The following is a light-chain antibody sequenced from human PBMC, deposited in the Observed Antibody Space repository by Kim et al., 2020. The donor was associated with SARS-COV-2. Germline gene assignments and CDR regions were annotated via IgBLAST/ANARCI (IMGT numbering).Light chain of an antibody. J-gene: IGLJ2*01. CDR3: QAWDSSTVV. Sequence: VSPGQTASITCSGDKVGDKYACWYQQKPGQTPVLVIYQDSKRPSGIPERFSGSNSGNTATLTISGTQAMDEADYYCQAWDSSTVVFGGGTQLTVL. CDR2: QDS. V-gene: IGLV3-1*01. CDR1: KVGDKY.